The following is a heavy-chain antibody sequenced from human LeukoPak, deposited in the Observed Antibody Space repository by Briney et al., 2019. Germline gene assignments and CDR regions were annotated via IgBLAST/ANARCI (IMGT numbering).Heavy chain of an antibody. D-gene: IGHD6-13*01. CDR1: GFTFSSYA. CDR2: ISGSGGNT. Sequence: GGSLRLSCAASGFTFSSYAMSWVRQAPGKGLEWVSGISGSGGNTYYVDSVKGRFTISRDNSRNTLYLQMNSLRAEDTAVYYCAKEPGIAAAGDAFDIWGQGTMVTVSS. V-gene: IGHV3-23*01. CDR3: AKEPGIAAAGDAFDI. J-gene: IGHJ3*02.